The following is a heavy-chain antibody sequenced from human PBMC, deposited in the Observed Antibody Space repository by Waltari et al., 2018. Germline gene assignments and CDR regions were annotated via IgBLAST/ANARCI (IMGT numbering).Heavy chain of an antibody. CDR3: ARDQWFGFDI. J-gene: IGHJ3*02. D-gene: IGHD3-22*01. Sequence: EVQLVESGGGLVQPGGSLRPSGAACGFTVSDYWMRWVRQGPGKGPEWLANIKKDGGEEYYVDSVRGRFTISRDNAKNSLYLQMNSLRPEDTAVYYCARDQWFGFDIWGQGTMVTVSS. CDR1: GFTVSDYW. V-gene: IGHV3-7*01. CDR2: IKKDGGEE.